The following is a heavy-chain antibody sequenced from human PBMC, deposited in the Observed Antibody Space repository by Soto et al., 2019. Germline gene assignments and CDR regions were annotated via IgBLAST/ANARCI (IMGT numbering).Heavy chain of an antibody. CDR1: GSSISSNGYY. CDR2: IFYSGTT. V-gene: IGHV4-39*02. CDR3: ATGAWWLRLDRHV. D-gene: IGHD5-12*01. Sequence: SSETLSLTFTVSGSSISSNGYYWGWIRQPPGKGLEWIGSIFYSGTTHYNPSLRSRLSISVDTSKIVLTLKLGSLTAADTAIDYCATGAWWLRLDRHVWGQGTLVTVSS. J-gene: IGHJ4*02.